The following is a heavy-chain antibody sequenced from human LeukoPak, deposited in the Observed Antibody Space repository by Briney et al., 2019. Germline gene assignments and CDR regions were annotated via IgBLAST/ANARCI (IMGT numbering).Heavy chain of an antibody. CDR1: GFTFSGFG. D-gene: IGHD2-8*02. J-gene: IGHJ1*01. CDR2: ISSDGTNK. Sequence: GGSLRLSCAASGFTFSGFGMHWVRQAPGKGLQWVAVISSDGTNKFYADSVAGRLTISRDNSKDTLYLQMTSLRPEDTAVYFCGTEGGARGVDTVRYEYWGQGTLVTVSS. V-gene: IGHV3-30*03. CDR3: GTEGGARGVDTVRYEY.